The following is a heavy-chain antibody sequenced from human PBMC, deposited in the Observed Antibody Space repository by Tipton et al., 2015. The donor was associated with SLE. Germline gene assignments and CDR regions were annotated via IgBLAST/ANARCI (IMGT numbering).Heavy chain of an antibody. D-gene: IGHD6-13*01. CDR3: ARVWYSSSWYPGAFDI. CDR1: GYSISSGYY. J-gene: IGHJ3*02. Sequence: TLSLTCTVSGYSISSGYYWGWIRQPPEKGLEWIGSIYHSGSTYYNPSLKSRVTISVDTSKNQFSLKLSSVTAADTAVYYCARVWYSSSWYPGAFDIWGQGTMVTVSS. V-gene: IGHV4-38-2*02. CDR2: IYHSGST.